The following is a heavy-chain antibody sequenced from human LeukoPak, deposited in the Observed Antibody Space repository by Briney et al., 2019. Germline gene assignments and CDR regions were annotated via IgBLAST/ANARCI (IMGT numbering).Heavy chain of an antibody. CDR1: GYTLTELS. CDR3: ATGIAVAGGYYFDY. V-gene: IGHV1-24*01. J-gene: IGHJ4*02. D-gene: IGHD6-19*01. Sequence: GASVKVSCKVSGYTLTELSMHWVRQAPGKGLEWMGGFDPEDGETIYAQKFQGRVTMTEDTSTATAYMELSSLRSEDTAVYYCATGIAVAGGYYFDYWGQGTLVTVSS. CDR2: FDPEDGET.